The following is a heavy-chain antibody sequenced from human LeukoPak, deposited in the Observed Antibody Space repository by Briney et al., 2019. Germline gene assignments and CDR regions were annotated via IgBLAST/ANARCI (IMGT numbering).Heavy chain of an antibody. CDR2: IYHSEST. CDR3: ARVVDCSGGSCPRGYFDY. V-gene: IGHV4-30-2*01. CDR1: GGSISSGGYS. D-gene: IGHD2-15*01. J-gene: IGHJ4*02. Sequence: SETLSPTCAVSGGSISSGGYSWSWIRQPPGKGLEWIGYIYHSESTYYNPPLKSRVTISVDRSKNQFSLKLSSVTAADTAVYYCARVVDCSGGSCPRGYFDYWGQGTLVTVSS.